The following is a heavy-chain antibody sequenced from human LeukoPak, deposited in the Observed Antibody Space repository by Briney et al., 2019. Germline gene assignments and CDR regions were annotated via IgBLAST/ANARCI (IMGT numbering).Heavy chain of an antibody. CDR2: INPDSGGT. Sequence: ASVKVSCKASGYTFTGYYMHWVRQAPGQGLEWMGWINPDSGGTNYAQKFQGWVTMTRDTSISTAYMELGRLRSDDTAVYYCARGTPVLHGSGSYSNWFDPWGQGTLVTVSS. V-gene: IGHV1-2*04. D-gene: IGHD3-10*01. CDR3: ARGTPVLHGSGSYSNWFDP. J-gene: IGHJ5*02. CDR1: GYTFTGYY.